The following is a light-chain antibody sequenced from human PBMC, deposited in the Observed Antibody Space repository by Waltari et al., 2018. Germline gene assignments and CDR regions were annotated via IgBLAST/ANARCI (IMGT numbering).Light chain of an antibody. CDR1: SSDVGNYNS. CDR2: EVS. V-gene: IGLV2-8*01. Sequence: QSALTQPPSASGSPGPSVTIPCTGTSSDVGNYNSVSWYQHHPGKAPKLMIYEVSKRPSGVPDRFSGSKSGNTAYLTVSGLQAEDEADYYCCSYAGSNSLVFGGGTKLTVL. J-gene: IGLJ2*01. CDR3: CSYAGSNSLV.